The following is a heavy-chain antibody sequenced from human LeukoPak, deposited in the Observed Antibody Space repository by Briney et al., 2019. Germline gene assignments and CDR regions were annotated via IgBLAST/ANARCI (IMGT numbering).Heavy chain of an antibody. J-gene: IGHJ4*02. Sequence: GGSLRLSCAASGFTFSSYSMNWVRQAPGKGLEWVSYISSSSSTIYYADSVKGRFTISRDNSKNTLYLQMNSLRAEDTAVYYCAKLAYYYDSSGYNIADYWGQGTLVTVSS. CDR3: AKLAYYYDSSGYNIADY. CDR1: GFTFSSYS. CDR2: ISSSSSTI. D-gene: IGHD3-22*01. V-gene: IGHV3-48*01.